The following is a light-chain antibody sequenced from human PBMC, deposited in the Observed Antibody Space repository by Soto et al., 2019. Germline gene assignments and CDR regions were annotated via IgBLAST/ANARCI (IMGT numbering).Light chain of an antibody. V-gene: IGKV1-9*01. CDR1: QDIAIY. Sequence: IQLTQSPSSLSASVGDRVTITCRASQDIAIYLAWYQQKPGEAPKLLIYAASTLYGGVPSRFSGSGSGTEFALTITSLQAEAFATFYCQQLRMDPSLFGGGNKVEIK. J-gene: IGKJ4*01. CDR2: AAS. CDR3: QQLRMDPSL.